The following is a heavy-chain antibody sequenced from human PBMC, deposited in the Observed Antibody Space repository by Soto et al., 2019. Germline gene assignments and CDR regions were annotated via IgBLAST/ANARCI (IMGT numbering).Heavy chain of an antibody. CDR3: ARPRGSSWSNRGGYLDY. V-gene: IGHV3-48*03. D-gene: IGHD6-13*01. CDR1: GFTFSSYE. J-gene: IGHJ4*02. CDR2: ISSSGSTI. Sequence: EVQLVESGGGLVQPGGSLRLSCAASGFTFSSYEMNWVRQAPGKGLEWVSYISSSGSTIYYADSVKGRFTISRDNAKNSLYLQMNSLRAEDTAVYYCARPRGSSWSNRGGYLDYWGQGTLVTVSS.